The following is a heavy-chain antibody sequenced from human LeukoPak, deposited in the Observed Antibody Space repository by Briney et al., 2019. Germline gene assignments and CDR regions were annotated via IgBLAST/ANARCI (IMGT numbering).Heavy chain of an antibody. D-gene: IGHD2-21*02. CDR3: ARDLGVTAHFDY. Sequence: SQTLSLTCAISGDSVSSNSAAWNWIRQSPSRGLEWLGRAYYRSKWYNDYAVSVKPRVTISPDTSKNQFSLQLNSVTPEDTAVYYCARDLGVTAHFDYWGQGTLVTVSS. V-gene: IGHV6-1*01. CDR1: GDSVSSNSAA. J-gene: IGHJ4*02. CDR2: AYYRSKWYN.